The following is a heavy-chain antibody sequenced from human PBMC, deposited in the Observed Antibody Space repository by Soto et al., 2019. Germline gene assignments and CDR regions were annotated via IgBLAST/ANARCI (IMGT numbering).Heavy chain of an antibody. Sequence: SETLSLTCTVSGGSISSSSYYWSWIRQPPGKGLEWIGSIYYSGSTYYNPSLKSRVTISVDTSKNQFSLKLSSVTAADTAVYYCVVWFGESLYYYYGMDVWGQGTTVTVSS. CDR2: IYYSGST. D-gene: IGHD3-10*01. J-gene: IGHJ6*02. CDR1: GGSISSSSYY. CDR3: VVWFGESLYYYYGMDV. V-gene: IGHV4-39*01.